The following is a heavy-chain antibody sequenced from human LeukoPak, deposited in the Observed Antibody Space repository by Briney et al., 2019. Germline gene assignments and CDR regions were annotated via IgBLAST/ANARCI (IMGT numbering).Heavy chain of an antibody. D-gene: IGHD3-22*01. Sequence: SETLSLTCAVYGGSFSGYYWSWIRQPPGKGLEWIGEINHSGSTNYNPSLKSRVTIPVDTSKNQFSLKLSSVTAADTAVYYCARWGDSSGYYSPFDYWGQGTLVTVSS. J-gene: IGHJ4*02. CDR2: INHSGST. CDR3: ARWGDSSGYYSPFDY. V-gene: IGHV4-34*01. CDR1: GGSFSGYY.